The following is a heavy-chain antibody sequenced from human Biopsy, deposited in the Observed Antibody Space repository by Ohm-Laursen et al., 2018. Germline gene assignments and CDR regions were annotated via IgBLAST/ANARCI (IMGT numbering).Heavy chain of an antibody. Sequence: SLRLSCAASGFTFNNYGMQWVRQAPGKGLEWVAFIFYDGSNTYYADSVKGRFTISRDNSRDTLYLQMSSLRSDDTAVYYCATKLTGYFHHWGQGTLVIVSS. D-gene: IGHD3-9*01. V-gene: IGHV3-30*03. J-gene: IGHJ1*01. CDR2: IFYDGSNT. CDR1: GFTFNNYG. CDR3: ATKLTGYFHH.